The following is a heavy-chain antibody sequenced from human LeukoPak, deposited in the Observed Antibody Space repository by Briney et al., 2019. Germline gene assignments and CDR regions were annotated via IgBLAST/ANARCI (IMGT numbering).Heavy chain of an antibody. CDR3: ARGPFLSAFDI. V-gene: IGHV4-34*01. CDR1: GGSFSGYY. J-gene: IGHJ3*02. Sequence: SETLSLTCAVYGGSFSGYYWSWIRQPPGKGLEWIGEINHSGSTNYNPSLKSRVTISVDTSKNQSSLNLSSVTAADTAVYYCARGPFLSAFDIWGQGTMVTVSS. CDR2: INHSGST. D-gene: IGHD2/OR15-2a*01.